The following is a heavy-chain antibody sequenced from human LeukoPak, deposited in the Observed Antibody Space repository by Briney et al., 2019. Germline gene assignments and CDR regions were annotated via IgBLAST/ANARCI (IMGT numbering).Heavy chain of an antibody. V-gene: IGHV3-23*01. D-gene: IGHD2-15*01. Sequence: TGGSLRLSCAASGFTFRVYGMTWVRQVPGKGLEWVAHIRGSGSPTYYADNVKGRFTISRDNSNDMLYLQMSNLSAEDTAIYYCAKDNLIVVGAALHVWGQGTLVTVSS. CDR2: IRGSGSPT. CDR3: AKDNLIVVGAALHV. J-gene: IGHJ4*02. CDR1: GFTFRVYG.